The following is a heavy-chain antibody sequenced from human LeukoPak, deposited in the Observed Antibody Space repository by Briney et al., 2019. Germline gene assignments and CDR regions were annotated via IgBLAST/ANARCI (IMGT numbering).Heavy chain of an antibody. CDR2: ISAYNGNT. Sequence: GASVKVSCKASGYTFTSYGISWVRQAPGQGLEWMGWISAYNGNTNYAQKLQGRVTMTTDTSTSTAYMELRSLRSDDTAVYYCASHASGYSGYDGGDYWGQGTLVTVSP. J-gene: IGHJ4*02. D-gene: IGHD5-12*01. CDR1: GYTFTSYG. V-gene: IGHV1-18*01. CDR3: ASHASGYSGYDGGDY.